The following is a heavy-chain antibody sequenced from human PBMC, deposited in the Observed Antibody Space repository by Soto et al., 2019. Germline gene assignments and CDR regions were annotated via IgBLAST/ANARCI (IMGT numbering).Heavy chain of an antibody. J-gene: IGHJ4*02. V-gene: IGHV3-64D*06. D-gene: IGHD6-13*01. Sequence: EVQLVESGGGLVQPGGSLRLSCSASGFTFSNSAMHWVRQAPGKGLEYVSAISSSGGSTYYADSVKGRFTISRDNSKNTLYLQMSSLRVEDTAVYYCVKGYSSSWYVWFHYWGQGTLVTVSS. CDR3: VKGYSSSWYVWFHY. CDR2: ISSSGGST. CDR1: GFTFSNSA.